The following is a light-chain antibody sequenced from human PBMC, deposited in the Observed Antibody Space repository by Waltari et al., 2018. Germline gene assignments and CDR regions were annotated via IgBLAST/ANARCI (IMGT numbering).Light chain of an antibody. V-gene: IGLV2-14*03. CDR2: DVN. CDR3: TSYTSSSTVV. Sequence: QSALTQPASVSGSPGQSITISCTGTSSDVGAYNYVSWYQQHPGQAPKLMIYDVNSRPSGVSNRFSGSKSGNTASLTISGLQAEDETDYYCTSYTSSSTVVFGGGTRLTVL. CDR1: SSDVGAYNY. J-gene: IGLJ2*01.